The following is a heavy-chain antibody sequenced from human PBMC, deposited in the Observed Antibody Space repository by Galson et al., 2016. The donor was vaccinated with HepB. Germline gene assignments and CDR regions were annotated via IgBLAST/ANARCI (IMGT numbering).Heavy chain of an antibody. CDR1: GFTFNDYW. D-gene: IGHD1-26*01. CDR2: INNDGSSS. Sequence: SLRLSCAASGFTFNDYWMHWVRQAPGRGLDWVSRINNDGSSSTYADSVKGRFTISRDNAKNTQYLQMNSLRAEDTTVYYCVRDMYGSYFAFDIWGQGTMVTVSS. V-gene: IGHV3-74*01. CDR3: VRDMYGSYFAFDI. J-gene: IGHJ3*02.